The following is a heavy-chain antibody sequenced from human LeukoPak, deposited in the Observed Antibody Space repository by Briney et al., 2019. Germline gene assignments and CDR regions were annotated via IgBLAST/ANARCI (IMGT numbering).Heavy chain of an antibody. D-gene: IGHD3-22*01. J-gene: IGHJ4*02. CDR3: ARANYYDSTGCYHDY. CDR1: RGSITGDPHY. Sequence: SETLSLTCSVSRGSITGDPHYWTWIRQTAGKGLEWIGHVSANGSTTYNPSLKSRVAISVDTSKKKFFLRLDSVTAADTAVYYCARANYYDSTGCYHDYWGQGTLVTVSS. CDR2: VSANGST. V-gene: IGHV4-61*09.